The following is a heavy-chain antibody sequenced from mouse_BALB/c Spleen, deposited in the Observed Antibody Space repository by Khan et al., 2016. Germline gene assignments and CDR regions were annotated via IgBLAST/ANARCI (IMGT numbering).Heavy chain of an antibody. Sequence: QVQLKQSGPSLVQPSQSLSINCIVSGFSLTTYAVYWVRQSPGKGLEWLGVIWGGGTTDYNAAFMSRLSITTDNSKSQVFFKMNSLQSDDTAICYCARVDCCDSDGAWFAYWGQGSLVTVST. CDR3: ARVDCCDSDGAWFAY. D-gene: IGHD2-13*01. J-gene: IGHJ3*01. V-gene: IGHV2-5-1*01. CDR2: IWGGGTT. CDR1: GFSLTTYA.